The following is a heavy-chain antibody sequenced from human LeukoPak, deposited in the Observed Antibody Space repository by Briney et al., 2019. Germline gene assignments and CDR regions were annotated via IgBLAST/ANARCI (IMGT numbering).Heavy chain of an antibody. CDR1: GFTFSGSA. CDR3: THPAYYYNVDV. CDR2: IRSKADNYAT. Sequence: GGSLRLSCAASGFTFSGSAMHWVRQASGKGLEWVGRIRSKADNYATAYAASVKGRFTISRDDSTNTAYLQMNSLKTEDTAVYYCTHPAYYYNVDVWGKGTTVTVSS. V-gene: IGHV3-73*01. D-gene: IGHD6-25*01. J-gene: IGHJ6*04.